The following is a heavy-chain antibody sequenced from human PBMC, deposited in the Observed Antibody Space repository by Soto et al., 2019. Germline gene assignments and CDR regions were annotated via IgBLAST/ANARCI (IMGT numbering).Heavy chain of an antibody. J-gene: IGHJ6*02. CDR2: IIPIFGTA. V-gene: IGHV1-69*13. CDR3: ARDLPLTVTQGNYYYGMDV. CDR1: GGTFSSYA. D-gene: IGHD4-17*01. Sequence: ASVKVSCKASGGTFSSYAISWVRQAPGQGLEWMGGIIPIFGTANYAQKFQGRVTITADESTSTAYMELSSLRSEDTAVYYCARDLPLTVTQGNYYYGMDVWGQGTTVTVSS.